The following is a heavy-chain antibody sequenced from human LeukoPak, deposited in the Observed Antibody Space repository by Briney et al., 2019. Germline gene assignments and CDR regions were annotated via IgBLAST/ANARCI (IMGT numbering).Heavy chain of an antibody. D-gene: IGHD3-22*01. CDR1: GFTFSGYS. V-gene: IGHV3-21*01. CDR3: AREVSEGFDF. Sequence: PGGSLRLSCIASGFTFSGYSMNWIRQAPGKGLEWVSSFGTRSTSIYHAGSVKGRFAISRDNAKNSLYLQMNSLRAEDTALYYCAREVSEGFDFWGQGTLVTVSS. CDR2: FGTRSTSI. J-gene: IGHJ4*02.